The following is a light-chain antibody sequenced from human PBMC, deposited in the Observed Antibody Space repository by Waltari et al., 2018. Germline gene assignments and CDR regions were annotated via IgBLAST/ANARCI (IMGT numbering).Light chain of an antibody. Sequence: DIQMTQSPSSLSASVGDRVTITCQASQDISHYLNWYQKKPGKPPKLLIRDASNLEAGVPSRFSGSQSGTQFTFTISSLQPEDIATYYCQRYDNLPIFAFGPGTKVNI. CDR3: QRYDNLPIFA. CDR2: DAS. J-gene: IGKJ3*01. CDR1: QDISHY. V-gene: IGKV1-33*01.